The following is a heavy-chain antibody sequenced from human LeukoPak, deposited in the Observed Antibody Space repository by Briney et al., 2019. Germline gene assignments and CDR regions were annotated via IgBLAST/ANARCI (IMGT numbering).Heavy chain of an antibody. CDR1: GGSISSYY. CDR2: IYTSGST. Sequence: SETLSLTCTVSGGSISSYYWSWIRQPAGKGLEWIGRIYTSGSTNYNPSLKSRVTMSVDTSKNQFSLKLSSVTAADTAVYYCARTRIFVVRGVRGNGFDYWGQGTLVTVSS. V-gene: IGHV4-4*07. J-gene: IGHJ4*02. CDR3: ARTRIFVVRGVRGNGFDY. D-gene: IGHD3-10*01.